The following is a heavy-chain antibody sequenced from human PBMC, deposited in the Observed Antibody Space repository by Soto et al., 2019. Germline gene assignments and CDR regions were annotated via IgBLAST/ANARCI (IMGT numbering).Heavy chain of an antibody. CDR2: FDPEDGET. D-gene: IGHD3-9*01. CDR1: GYTLTELS. J-gene: IGHJ6*02. V-gene: IGHV1-24*01. Sequence: ASVKVSCKVSGYTLTELSMHWVRQAPGKGLEWMGGFDPEDGETIYAQKFQGRVTMTEDTSTDTAYMELSSLRSEDTAVYYCATDRPGVILTGYFNNYGMDLWGQGSSVTGSS. CDR3: ATDRPGVILTGYFNNYGMDL.